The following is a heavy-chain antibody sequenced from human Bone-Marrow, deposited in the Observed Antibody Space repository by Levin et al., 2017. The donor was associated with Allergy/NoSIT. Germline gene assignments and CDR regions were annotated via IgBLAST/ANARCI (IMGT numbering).Heavy chain of an antibody. CDR3: ARGPLDYYSDTSGPHPLYYYYGMDV. CDR2: IYNSGIT. V-gene: IGHV4-31*03. CDR1: GGSISSGGYY. J-gene: IGHJ6*02. Sequence: SETLSLTCCVSGGSISSGGYYWSWIRQHPGKGLEWIGYIYNSGITYDNPSLKSRVTISVDMSKNQFSLKLSSVTVADTAVYYCARGPLDYYSDTSGPHPLYYYYGMDVWGQGPTVTVSS. D-gene: IGHD3-22*01.